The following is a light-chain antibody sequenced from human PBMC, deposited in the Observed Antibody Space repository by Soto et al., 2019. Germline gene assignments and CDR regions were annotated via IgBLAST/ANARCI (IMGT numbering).Light chain of an antibody. Sequence: QSVLTQPPSVSGAPGQRVTISCTGSSSNIGAGYDVHWYQQLPGTAPKLLIYGNSNRPSGVPDRFSGSKSGTSASLAITGLQAEDEADYCCQSYARSLSVVFGGGPKLTVL. CDR3: QSYARSLSVV. J-gene: IGLJ2*01. V-gene: IGLV1-40*01. CDR1: SSNIGAGYD. CDR2: GNS.